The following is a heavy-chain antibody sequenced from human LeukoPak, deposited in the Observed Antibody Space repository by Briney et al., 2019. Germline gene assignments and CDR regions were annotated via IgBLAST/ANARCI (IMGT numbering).Heavy chain of an antibody. V-gene: IGHV4-31*03. Sequence: SQTLSLTCTVSGGSISSGGYYWSWVRQHPGKGLEWIGYIYYSGSTYYNPSLKSRVTISVDTSKNQFSLKLSSVTAADTAVYYCARRGGSGSYYSIGYWGQGTLVTVSS. CDR2: IYYSGST. D-gene: IGHD3-10*01. CDR1: GGSISSGGYY. J-gene: IGHJ4*02. CDR3: ARRGGSGSYYSIGY.